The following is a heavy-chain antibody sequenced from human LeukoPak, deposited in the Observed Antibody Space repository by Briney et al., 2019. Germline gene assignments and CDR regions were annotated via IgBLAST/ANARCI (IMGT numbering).Heavy chain of an antibody. Sequence: PGGPLRLSCAASGFAVSSKYMNWVRQAPGKGLEWVTVIYLDGRADYADSVKGRFTISSDNYKNTVYLQMNSLQDEDTAVYYCARDAETSLANWGQGTLVTVSP. CDR1: GFAVSSKY. V-gene: IGHV3-66*01. J-gene: IGHJ4*02. D-gene: IGHD5-24*01. CDR2: IYLDGRA. CDR3: ARDAETSLAN.